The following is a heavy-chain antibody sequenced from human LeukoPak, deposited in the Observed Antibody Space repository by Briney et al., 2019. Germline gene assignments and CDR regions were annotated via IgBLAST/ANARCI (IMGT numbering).Heavy chain of an antibody. V-gene: IGHV3-48*04. D-gene: IGHD3-22*01. Sequence: GGSLRLSCAASGFTFSSYSMNWVRQAPGKGLEWVSYISSSSSTIYYADSVKGRFTISRDNAKNSLYLQMNSLRAEDTAVYYCARAGYYDSSGYSDYWGQGTLVTVSP. J-gene: IGHJ4*02. CDR2: ISSSSSTI. CDR1: GFTFSSYS. CDR3: ARAGYYDSSGYSDY.